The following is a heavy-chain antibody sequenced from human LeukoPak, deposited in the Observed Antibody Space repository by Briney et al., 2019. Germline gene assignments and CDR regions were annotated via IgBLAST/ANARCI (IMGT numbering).Heavy chain of an antibody. V-gene: IGHV3-30-3*01. CDR1: GFTFSSYA. Sequence: PGGSLRLSCAASGFTFSSYAMHWVRPAPGKGLEWEAVISYDGSNKYYADSVKGRFTISRDNSKNTLYLQMNSLRAEDTAVYYCASLSGEMATIADYWGQGTLVTVSS. D-gene: IGHD5-24*01. J-gene: IGHJ4*02. CDR2: ISYDGSNK. CDR3: ASLSGEMATIADY.